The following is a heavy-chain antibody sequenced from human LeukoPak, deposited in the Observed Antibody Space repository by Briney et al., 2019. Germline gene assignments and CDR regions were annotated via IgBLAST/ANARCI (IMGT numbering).Heavy chain of an antibody. CDR1: GGSISSGGYS. Sequence: PSQTLSLTCAVSGGSISSGGYSWSWIRQPPGKGLEWIGYIYHSGSTYYNPSLKSRVTISVDRSKNQFSLKLSSVTAADTAVYYCARVLGLYQEGMDVWGPGITVTVSS. D-gene: IGHD2-2*01. J-gene: IGHJ6*02. CDR3: ARVLGLYQEGMDV. CDR2: IYHSGST. V-gene: IGHV4-30-2*01.